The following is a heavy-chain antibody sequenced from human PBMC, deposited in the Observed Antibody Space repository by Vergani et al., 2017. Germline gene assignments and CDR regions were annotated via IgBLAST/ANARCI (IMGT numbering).Heavy chain of an antibody. D-gene: IGHD5-12*01. CDR1: GFTVSSNY. Sequence: EVQLVESGGGLVQPGGSLRLSCAASGFTVSSNYMNWVRQAPGKGLEWVSVIYSGGSTYYADSVKGRFTISRDNSKNTLYLQMNSLRAEDTAVYYCARDSNIVASYFDYWGQGTLVTVSS. V-gene: IGHV3-66*02. CDR3: ARDSNIVASYFDY. CDR2: IYSGGST. J-gene: IGHJ4*02.